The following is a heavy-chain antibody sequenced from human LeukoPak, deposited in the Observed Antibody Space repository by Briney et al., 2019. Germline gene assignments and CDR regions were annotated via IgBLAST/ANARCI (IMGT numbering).Heavy chain of an antibody. V-gene: IGHV3-9*01. D-gene: IGHD6-19*01. CDR1: GFTFDNYA. Sequence: AGGSLRLSCAASGFTFDNYAMHWVRQAPGKGLEWLSIISWNSGYIVYADSVKGRFIISRDNAKKSLDLQMNSLRAEDTAFYYCAKVRGTYSSGYFFDYWGQGTLVSVSS. CDR2: ISWNSGYI. J-gene: IGHJ4*02. CDR3: AKVRGTYSSGYFFDY.